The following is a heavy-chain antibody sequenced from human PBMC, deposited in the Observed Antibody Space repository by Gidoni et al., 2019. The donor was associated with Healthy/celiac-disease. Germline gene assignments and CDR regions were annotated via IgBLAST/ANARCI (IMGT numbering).Heavy chain of an antibody. J-gene: IGHJ4*02. D-gene: IGHD3-10*01. CDR2: IYYSGST. CDR1: GGSISSSRYY. CDR3: ARHYYGSGSYYPSYFEY. V-gene: IGHV4-39*01. Sequence: QLQLQESGPGLVKPSETLSLTCTVSGGSISSSRYYWGWVRQPPGKGLEWIGRIYYSGSTYYNSSLKSRVTMSVYTSKNQFSLNLSSVTAADTAVYYCARHYYGSGSYYPSYFEYWGQGTLVTVSS.